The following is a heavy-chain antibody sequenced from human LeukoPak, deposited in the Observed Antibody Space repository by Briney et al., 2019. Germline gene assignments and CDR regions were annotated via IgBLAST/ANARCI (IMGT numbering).Heavy chain of an antibody. V-gene: IGHV3-23*01. CDR3: AKDLGLRLIPELFDY. D-gene: IGHD4-17*01. Sequence: TGGSLRLSCAASGFTFSSYAMSWVRQAPGKGLEWVSAISGSGGSTYYADSVKGRFTISRDNSKNTLYLQMNSLRAEDTAVYYCAKDLGLRLIPELFDYWGQGTLVTVSS. J-gene: IGHJ4*02. CDR2: ISGSGGST. CDR1: GFTFSSYA.